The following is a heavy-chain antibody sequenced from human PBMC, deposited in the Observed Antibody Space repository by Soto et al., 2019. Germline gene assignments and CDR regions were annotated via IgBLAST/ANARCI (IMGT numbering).Heavy chain of an antibody. Sequence: QVQLVQSGAEVKKPGASVKVSCKASGYTFTTYYIHWVRRAPGQGLEWMGILNPSGGSTTYARKFQGRVNMTRDTSTSTVYMELSSLRSEDTAVYYCASRGSSVYFDYWGQGTLVNVSS. J-gene: IGHJ4*02. D-gene: IGHD1-26*01. CDR1: GYTFTTYY. CDR2: LNPSGGST. V-gene: IGHV1-46*03. CDR3: ASRGSSVYFDY.